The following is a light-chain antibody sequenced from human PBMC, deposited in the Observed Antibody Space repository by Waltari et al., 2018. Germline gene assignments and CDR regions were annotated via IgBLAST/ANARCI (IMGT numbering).Light chain of an antibody. CDR2: DTT. Sequence: QAVVTQEPSLTVSPGGTVTLTCGSSTGAVTSGHFPYWFQQKPGQAPRTLIYDTTNKHSWTPARFSGSLLGGKAALTLSGAQPEDEADYYCLLSYNGGRLCGGGTKLTVL. CDR3: LLSYNGGRL. V-gene: IGLV7-46*01. J-gene: IGLJ2*01. CDR1: TGAVTSGHF.